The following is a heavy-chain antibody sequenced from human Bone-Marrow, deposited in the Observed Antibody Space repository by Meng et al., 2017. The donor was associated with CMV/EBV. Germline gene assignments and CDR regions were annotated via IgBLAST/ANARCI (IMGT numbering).Heavy chain of an antibody. CDR3: AREISGWNQVLPSYYYYGMDV. CDR2: INTYNADT. Sequence: ASVKVSCKASGYIFTNYDFSWVRQAPGQGLQWMAWINTYNADTMYAQSLQERVTLTTDTSTSTAYMELRSLRSDDTAVYYCAREISGWNQVLPSYYYYGMDVWGQGTTVTVSS. CDR1: GYIFTNYD. V-gene: IGHV1-18*01. J-gene: IGHJ6*02. D-gene: IGHD1-14*01.